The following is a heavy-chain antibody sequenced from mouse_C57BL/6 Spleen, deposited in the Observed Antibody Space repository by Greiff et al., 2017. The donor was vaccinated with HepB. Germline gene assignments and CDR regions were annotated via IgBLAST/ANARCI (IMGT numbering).Heavy chain of an antibody. CDR1: GYTFTDYE. J-gene: IGHJ4*01. CDR3: TRRGDGYYAMDY. V-gene: IGHV1-15*01. CDR2: IDPETGGT. Sequence: VQLQQSGAELVRPGASVTLSCKASGYTFTDYEMHWVKQTPVHGLEWIGAIDPETGGTAYNQKFKGKAILTADKSSSTAYMELRSLTSEDSAVYYCTRRGDGYYAMDYWGQGTSVTVSS.